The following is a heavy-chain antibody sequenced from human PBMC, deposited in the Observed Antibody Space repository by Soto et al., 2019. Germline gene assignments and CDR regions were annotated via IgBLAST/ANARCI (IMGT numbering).Heavy chain of an antibody. CDR1: GFTFSSYA. V-gene: IGHV3-30-3*01. J-gene: IGHJ4*02. CDR2: ISYDGSNK. Sequence: GGSLRLSCAASGFTFSSYAMHWVRQAPGKGLEWVAVISYDGSNKYYADSVKGRFTISRDNSKNTLYLQMNSPRADDTAVYYCARDLAKGGGSAGFDYWGQGTLVTVSS. CDR3: ARDLAKGGGSAGFDY. D-gene: IGHD1-26*01.